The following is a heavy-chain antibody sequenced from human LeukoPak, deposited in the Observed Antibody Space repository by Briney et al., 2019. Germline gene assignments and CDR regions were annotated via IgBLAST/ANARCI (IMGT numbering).Heavy chain of an antibody. CDR1: GGSISSYY. D-gene: IGHD6-13*01. J-gene: IGHJ4*02. Sequence: PSETLSPTCTVSGGSISSYYWSWIRQPPGKGLEWIGYIYYSGSTNYNPSLKSRVTTSVDTSKNQFSLKLSSVTAADTAVYYCARAVQYSSSWYWYYFDYWGQGTLVTPSS. V-gene: IGHV4-59*01. CDR2: IYYSGST. CDR3: ARAVQYSSSWYWYYFDY.